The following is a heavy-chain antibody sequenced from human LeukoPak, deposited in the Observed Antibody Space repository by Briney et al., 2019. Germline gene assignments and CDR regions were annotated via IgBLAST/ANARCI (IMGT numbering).Heavy chain of an antibody. CDR3: ASQMYYYDSSGYRSNAFDI. CDR1: GDSISSYY. Sequence: SETLSLTCTVSGDSISSYYWSWIRQPPGKGLEWIGEINHSGSTNYNPSLKSRVTISVDTSKNQFSLELSSVTAADTAVYYCASQMYYYDSSGYRSNAFDIWGQGTMVTVSS. J-gene: IGHJ3*02. V-gene: IGHV4-34*01. CDR2: INHSGST. D-gene: IGHD3-22*01.